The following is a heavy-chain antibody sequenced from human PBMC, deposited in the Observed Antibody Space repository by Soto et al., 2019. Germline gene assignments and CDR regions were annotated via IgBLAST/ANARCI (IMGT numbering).Heavy chain of an antibody. CDR2: IWYDASHK. Sequence: VQVVESGGGVVQPGTSLRLSCAASGFTFNNYGMHWVRQAPGKGLEWVAVIWYDASHKYYADSVKGRFTISRDNSKNTLYLQMGSLRGEDTAVYYCARDKTFGGTIGSAFDSWGQGTLVTVSS. D-gene: IGHD3-16*01. CDR1: GFTFNNYG. CDR3: ARDKTFGGTIGSAFDS. V-gene: IGHV3-33*01. J-gene: IGHJ4*02.